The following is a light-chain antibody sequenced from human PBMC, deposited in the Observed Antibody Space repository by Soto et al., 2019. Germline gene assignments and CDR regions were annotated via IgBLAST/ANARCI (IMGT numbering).Light chain of an antibody. J-gene: IGKJ1*01. Sequence: ETVMTQSPVTLSVSPGDTATLSCRASQRVSSHLAWYQQRPGQAPRLLIKAASTRATGIPVRFSGSGSETEFTLTTRSLQSEDFGLYYCHQYNNWPWTFGQVTKV. CDR3: HQYNNWPWT. CDR1: QRVSSH. V-gene: IGKV3-15*01. CDR2: AAS.